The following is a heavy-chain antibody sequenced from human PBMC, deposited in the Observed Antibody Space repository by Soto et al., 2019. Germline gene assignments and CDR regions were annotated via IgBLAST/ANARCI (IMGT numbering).Heavy chain of an antibody. V-gene: IGHV3-21*01. J-gene: IGHJ4*02. D-gene: IGHD3-3*01. CDR2: ISSSRSYI. CDR1: GLSCSSCS. Sequence: PRRLSCXLSGLSCSSCSMNWVAQSPVKGLGCVASISSSRSYIYYAESVKGRFTISRDNAKNSLYLQMNSLRAEDTAVYYCARAPPSYDFWSGYYPVDFAHWGQGTLVPISS. CDR3: ARAPPSYDFWSGYYPVDFAH.